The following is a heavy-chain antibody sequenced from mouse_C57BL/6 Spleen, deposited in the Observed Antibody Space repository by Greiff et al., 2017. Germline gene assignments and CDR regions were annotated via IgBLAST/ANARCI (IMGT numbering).Heavy chain of an antibody. CDR2: IYPGDGDT. V-gene: IGHV1-80*01. J-gene: IGHJ1*03. CDR3: ARPVITTGYFDV. CDR1: GYAFSSYW. D-gene: IGHD1-1*01. Sequence: VKLQESGAELVKPGASVKISCKASGYAFSSYWMNWVKQRPGKGLEWIGQIYPGDGDTNYNGNFKGKATLTADKSSSTAYMQLSSLTSEYSAVYFCARPVITTGYFDVWGTGTTVTVSS.